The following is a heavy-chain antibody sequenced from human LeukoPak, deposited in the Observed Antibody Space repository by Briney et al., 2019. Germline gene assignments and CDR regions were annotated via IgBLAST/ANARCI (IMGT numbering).Heavy chain of an antibody. Sequence: ASVKVSCKASGYTFTSYYMHWVRQAPGQGLEWMGIINPSGGSTSYAQKFQGRVTMTTDTFTSTAYMELRSLRSDDTAVYYCARDIVVVVADPDDAFDIWGQGTMVTVSS. D-gene: IGHD2-15*01. CDR2: INPSGGST. J-gene: IGHJ3*02. CDR3: ARDIVVVVADPDDAFDI. V-gene: IGHV1-46*01. CDR1: GYTFTSYY.